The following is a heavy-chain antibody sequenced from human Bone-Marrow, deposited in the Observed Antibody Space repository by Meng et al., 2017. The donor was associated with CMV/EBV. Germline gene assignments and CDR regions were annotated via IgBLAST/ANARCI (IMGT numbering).Heavy chain of an antibody. V-gene: IGHV3-23*01. J-gene: IGHJ4*02. CDR2: ISGSGGST. Sequence: GESLKISCAASGFTFSSYTMNWVRQAPGKGLEWVSAISGSGGSTYYADSVKGRFTISRDNSKNTLYLQMNSLRAEDTAVYYCAPRVVGANWGQGTLVTVSS. CDR1: GFTFSSYT. CDR3: APRVVGAN. D-gene: IGHD1-26*01.